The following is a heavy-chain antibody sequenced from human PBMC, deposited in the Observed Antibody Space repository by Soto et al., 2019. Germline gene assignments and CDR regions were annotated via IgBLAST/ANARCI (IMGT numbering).Heavy chain of an antibody. Sequence: GGSPRLSCAASGFTFSSYAMSWVRQAPGKGLEWVSAISGSGGSTYYADSVKGRFTISRDNSKNTLYLQMNSLRAEDTAVYYCAKVSYGDHYYFDYWGQGTLVTVSS. D-gene: IGHD4-17*01. V-gene: IGHV3-23*01. CDR1: GFTFSSYA. CDR2: ISGSGGST. J-gene: IGHJ4*02. CDR3: AKVSYGDHYYFDY.